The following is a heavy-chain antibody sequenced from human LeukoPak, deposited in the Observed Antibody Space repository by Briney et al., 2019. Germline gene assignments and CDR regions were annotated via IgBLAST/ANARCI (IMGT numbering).Heavy chain of an antibody. CDR1: GGSISTHY. CDR3: ARAPYSSSWRAEVYYMDV. V-gene: IGHV4-4*07. CDR2: IYTSRST. J-gene: IGHJ6*03. Sequence: SETLSLTCTVSGGSISTHYCNWVRQPAGKGLEWIGRIYTSRSTNYNPSLRSRVTISLDTSKNQFSLRMSSVTAADTAVYYCARAPYSSSWRAEVYYMDVWGKGTAVTISS. D-gene: IGHD6-13*01.